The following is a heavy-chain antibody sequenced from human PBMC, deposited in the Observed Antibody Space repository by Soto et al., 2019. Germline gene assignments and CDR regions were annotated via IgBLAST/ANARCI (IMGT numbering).Heavy chain of an antibody. J-gene: IGHJ4*02. V-gene: IGHV3-33*01. CDR2: IWYDGSNK. Sequence: QVQLVESGGGVVQPGRSLRLSCAASGFTFSSYGMHWVRQAPGKGLEWVAVIWYDGSNKYYADSVKGRFTISRDNSKNKMYLQMNSLRAEDTAVYYCARASGRLRFLEWLLGYWGQGTLVTVSS. D-gene: IGHD3-3*01. CDR3: ARASGRLRFLEWLLGY. CDR1: GFTFSSYG.